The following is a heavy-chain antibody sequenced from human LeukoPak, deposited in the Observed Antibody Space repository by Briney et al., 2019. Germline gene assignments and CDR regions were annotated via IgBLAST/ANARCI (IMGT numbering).Heavy chain of an antibody. V-gene: IGHV1-18*01. CDR1: GYTFTSYG. CDR2: ISAYNGNT. J-gene: IGHJ5*02. D-gene: IGHD6-13*01. CDR3: ARVVPIAAAGRYNWFDP. Sequence: ASVKVSCKASGYTFTSYGISWVRQAPGQGLEWMGWISAYNGNTKYAQKLQGRVTMTTDTPTSTAYMELRSLRSDDTAVYYCARVVPIAAAGRYNWFDPWGQGTLVTVSS.